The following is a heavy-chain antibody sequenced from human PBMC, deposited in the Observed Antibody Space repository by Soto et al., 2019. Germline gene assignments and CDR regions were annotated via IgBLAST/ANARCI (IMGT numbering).Heavy chain of an antibody. CDR3: ARKDQDTIFGVVKGHYMDV. CDR2: IYCSGST. D-gene: IGHD3-3*01. Sequence: SETLSLTCTVSGGSISSYYWSWIRQPPGKGLEWIGYIYCSGSTNYNPSLKSRVTISVDTSKNQFSLKLSSVTAADTAVYYCARKDQDTIFGVVKGHYMDVWGKGTTVTVSS. CDR1: GGSISSYY. V-gene: IGHV4-59*01. J-gene: IGHJ6*03.